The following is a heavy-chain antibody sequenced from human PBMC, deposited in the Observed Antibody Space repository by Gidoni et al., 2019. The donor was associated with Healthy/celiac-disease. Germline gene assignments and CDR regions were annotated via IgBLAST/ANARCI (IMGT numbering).Heavy chain of an antibody. V-gene: IGHV3-73*01. CDR3: TRLLSAYDY. D-gene: IGHD2-21*01. Sequence: EVQLVESGGGLVQPGGSLKLSCAASGFTFSGSAMHWVRQASGKGLEWVGRIRSKANSYATAYAASVKGRFTISRDDSKNTAYLQMNSLKTEDTAVYYCTRLLSAYDYWGQGTLVTVSS. J-gene: IGHJ4*02. CDR1: GFTFSGSA. CDR2: IRSKANSYAT.